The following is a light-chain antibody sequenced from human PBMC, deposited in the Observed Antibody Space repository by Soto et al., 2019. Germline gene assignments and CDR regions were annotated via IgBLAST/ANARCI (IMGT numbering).Light chain of an antibody. CDR1: QNVYSN. Sequence: EIVMTQSPATLSVSPGERATISCRASQNVYSNLAWYQQKPGQAPRLLIYGASTRATGIPARFSGSGSGTEFTLTISSLQPEDCAVYHCQQYNKWPLTFGGGTKVEIK. CDR3: QQYNKWPLT. J-gene: IGKJ4*01. CDR2: GAS. V-gene: IGKV3-15*01.